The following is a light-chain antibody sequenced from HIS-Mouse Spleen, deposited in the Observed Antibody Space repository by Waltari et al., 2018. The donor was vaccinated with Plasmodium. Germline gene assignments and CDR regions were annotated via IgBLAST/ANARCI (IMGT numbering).Light chain of an antibody. CDR3: QQYYSYPIT. Sequence: AIRMTQPPSSFPASTGDRVTITCRASQGISSYLAWYQQKPGKAPKLLIYAASTLQSGVPSRFSGSGSGTDFTLTISCLQSEDFATYYCQQYYSYPITFGQGTRLEIK. V-gene: IGKV1-8*01. J-gene: IGKJ5*01. CDR1: QGISSY. CDR2: AAS.